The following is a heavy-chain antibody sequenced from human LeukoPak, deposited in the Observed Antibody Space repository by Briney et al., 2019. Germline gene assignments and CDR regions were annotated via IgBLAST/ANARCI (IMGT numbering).Heavy chain of an antibody. CDR1: GFTFSSYA. V-gene: IGHV3-64*04. CDR3: AKDFRIGYSAHFDY. CDR2: ISSNGGTT. Sequence: GGSLGLSCSASGFTFSSYAMHWVRQAPGKGLEYVSAISSNGGTTYYADSVKGRFSISRDNSKNTLYLQMDSLRGEDTAVYYCAKDFRIGYSAHFDYWGQGALVTVSS. D-gene: IGHD2-21*01. J-gene: IGHJ4*02.